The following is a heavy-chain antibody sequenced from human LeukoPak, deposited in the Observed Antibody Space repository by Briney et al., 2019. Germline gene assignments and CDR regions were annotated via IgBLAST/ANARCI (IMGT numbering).Heavy chain of an antibody. D-gene: IGHD4-17*01. CDR3: TNIDYADAF. Sequence: GGPLRLSGAASGLTFSNYWMPWVRKTPGKGLVWFSRISEDGSGTDYADAVKGRFTVSRDNAKGTLYLQMNSLRAEDTAVYYCTNIDYADAFWGQGTLVTVSS. V-gene: IGHV3-74*01. CDR2: ISEDGSGT. CDR1: GLTFSNYW. J-gene: IGHJ4*02.